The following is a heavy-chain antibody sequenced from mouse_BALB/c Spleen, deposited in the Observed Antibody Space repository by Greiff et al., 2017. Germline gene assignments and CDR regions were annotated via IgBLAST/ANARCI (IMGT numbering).Heavy chain of an antibody. CDR1: GYSITSGYY. CDR3: ARGGSSYAMDY. J-gene: IGHJ4*01. V-gene: IGHV3-6*02. D-gene: IGHD1-1*01. Sequence: EVQVVESGPGLVKPSQSLSLTCSVTGYSITSGYYWPWIRQFPGKKLEWMGYISYDGSNNYNPSLKNRISITRDTSKNQFFLKLNSVTTEDTATYYCARGGSSYAMDYVGQGTSVTVSS. CDR2: ISYDGSN.